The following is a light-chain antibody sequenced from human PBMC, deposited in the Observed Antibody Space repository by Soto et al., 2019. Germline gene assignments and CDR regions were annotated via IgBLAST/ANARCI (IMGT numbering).Light chain of an antibody. CDR1: QNIRSW. CDR2: DTS. Sequence: DIQMTQSPSTLSASVGDRVTITCRASQNIRSWLAWYQQRPGKVPNLLIWDTSKLQSGVPSRFSGSGSGTEFTLTIASLQRDDFATYWCQQYDDYPLTFGGGTKVEHK. J-gene: IGKJ4*01. V-gene: IGKV1-5*01. CDR3: QQYDDYPLT.